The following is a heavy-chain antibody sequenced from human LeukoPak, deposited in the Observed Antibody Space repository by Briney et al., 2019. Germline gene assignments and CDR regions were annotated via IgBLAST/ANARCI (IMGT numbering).Heavy chain of an antibody. Sequence: GGSLRLSCAASGFTVSSNYMSWVRQAPGKGLEWVSVIYSGGSTYYADSVKGRFTISRDNAKNSLYLQMNSLRAEDTALYYCAKDIAYYYGSGSPWGAFDIWGQGTMVTVSS. J-gene: IGHJ3*02. CDR1: GFTVSSNY. CDR3: AKDIAYYYGSGSPWGAFDI. D-gene: IGHD3-10*01. CDR2: IYSGGST. V-gene: IGHV3-53*05.